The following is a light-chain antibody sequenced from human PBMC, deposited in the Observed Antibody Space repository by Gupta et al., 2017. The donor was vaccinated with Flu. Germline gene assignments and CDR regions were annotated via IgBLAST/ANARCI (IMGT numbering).Light chain of an antibody. CDR1: QSVKGA. J-gene: IGKJ4*01. V-gene: IGKV3-11*01. CDR2: DAS. CDR3: QQRDYWPIT. Sequence: EVVLTQSPATLSLSPGERATLSCRASQSVKGALAWYQQKPGQAPRLLVYDASIRVAGIPVKFSGSGSVTXFTLTIXILAPEDFAVYYCQQRDYWPITFGXGTKVEIK.